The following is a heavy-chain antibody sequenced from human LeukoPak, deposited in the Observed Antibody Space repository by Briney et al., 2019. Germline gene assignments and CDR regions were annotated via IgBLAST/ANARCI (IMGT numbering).Heavy chain of an antibody. D-gene: IGHD2-2*01. CDR1: GFTFDDYA. V-gene: IGHV3-9*01. CDR3: ARASSTSVNWFDP. Sequence: GGSLRLSCAASGFTFDDYAMHWVRQAPGKGLEWGSGISWNSGSIGYADSVKGRFTISRDNAKNSLYLQMNSLRAEDTALYYCARASSTSVNWFDPWGQGTLVTVSS. CDR2: ISWNSGSI. J-gene: IGHJ5*02.